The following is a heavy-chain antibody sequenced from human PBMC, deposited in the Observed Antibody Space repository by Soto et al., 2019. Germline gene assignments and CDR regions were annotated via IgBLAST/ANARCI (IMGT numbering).Heavy chain of an antibody. D-gene: IGHD1-20*01. J-gene: IGHJ6*02. V-gene: IGHV4-30-4*01. CDR2: IFYSGTT. CDR1: GGSSSSGNYY. Sequence: SLARACPVSGGSSSSGNYYGSWIRQPPGQGLEWIGYIFYSGTTYYNPSLKSRVTISLDTSGNQFSLKLSSVTAADTAVYYCARDLHITETTLNYYYYAMDVWGQGTKVTVYS. CDR3: ARDLHITETTLNYYYYAMDV.